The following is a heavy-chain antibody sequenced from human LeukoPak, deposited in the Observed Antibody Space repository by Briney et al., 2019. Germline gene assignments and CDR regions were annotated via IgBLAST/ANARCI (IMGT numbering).Heavy chain of an antibody. D-gene: IGHD4-17*01. J-gene: IGHJ4*02. CDR2: ISSSGSTI. CDR3: AGFRWTTTSVDY. Sequence: GGSLRLSCAASGFTFSDYYMSWIRQAPGKGLGWVSYISSSGSTIYYADSVKGRCTISRDNAKKSLYLQMNSLRAEDTAVYYCAGFRWTTTSVDYWGQGTLVTVSS. CDR1: GFTFSDYY. V-gene: IGHV3-11*04.